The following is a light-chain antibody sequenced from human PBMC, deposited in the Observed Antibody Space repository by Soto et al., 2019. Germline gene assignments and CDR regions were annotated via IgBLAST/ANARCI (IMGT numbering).Light chain of an antibody. Sequence: DIQMTQSPSSLSASVGDRVTVTCRASQSINSYLNWFQQKPGKAPILLIYVSSKLQSGAPSRFSGSGSGSDFTLTISNLQPEDFATYICQQSYSAPYTFGQGTKLEIK. J-gene: IGKJ2*01. CDR2: VSS. CDR3: QQSYSAPYT. V-gene: IGKV1-39*01. CDR1: QSINSY.